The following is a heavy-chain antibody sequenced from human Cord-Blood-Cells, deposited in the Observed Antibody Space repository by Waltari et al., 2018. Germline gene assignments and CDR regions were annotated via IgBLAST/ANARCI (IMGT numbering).Heavy chain of an antibody. CDR2: FDPEDGET. CDR1: GYTLTELS. D-gene: IGHD7-27*01. CDR3: ATDELGTGERVRAFDY. J-gene: IGHJ4*02. Sequence: QVQLVQSGAEVKKPGASVKVSCKVSGYTLTELSMHWVRQAPGKGLEWMGGFDPEDGETIYAQKFQGRVTMTEDTSTDTAYMELSSLRSEDTAVYYCATDELGTGERVRAFDYWGQGTLVTVSS. V-gene: IGHV1-24*01.